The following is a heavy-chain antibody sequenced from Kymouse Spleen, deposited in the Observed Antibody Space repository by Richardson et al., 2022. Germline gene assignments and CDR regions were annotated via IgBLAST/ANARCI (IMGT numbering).Heavy chain of an antibody. V-gene: IGHV3-15*01. J-gene: IGHJ4*02. CDR3: TTVRGYSYGYRDY. CDR1: GFTFSNAW. CDR2: IKSKTDGGTT. Sequence: EVQLVESGGGLVKPGGSLRLSCAASGFTFSNAWMSWVRQAPGKGLEWVGRIKSKTDGGTTDYAAPVKGRFTISRDDSKNTLYLQMNSLKTEDTAVYYCTTVRGYSYGYRDYWGQGTLVTVSS. D-gene: IGHD5-18,IGHD5-18*01.